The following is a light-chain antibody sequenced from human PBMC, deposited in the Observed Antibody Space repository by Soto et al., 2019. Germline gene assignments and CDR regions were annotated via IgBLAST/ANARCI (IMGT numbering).Light chain of an antibody. V-gene: IGKV1-17*01. Sequence: MTQSPGTLSVSPGERATLSCRASQAIRSDLGWYQQKPAKAPKRLIYAASSMESGVPSRFSGSGSGTEFTLTISSLQPEDSATYYCLQHKTYPRTFGQGTKVDIK. CDR3: LQHKTYPRT. CDR1: QAIRSD. J-gene: IGKJ1*01. CDR2: AAS.